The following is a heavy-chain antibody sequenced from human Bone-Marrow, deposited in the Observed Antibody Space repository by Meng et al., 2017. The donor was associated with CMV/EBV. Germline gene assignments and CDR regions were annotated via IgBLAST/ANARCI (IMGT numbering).Heavy chain of an antibody. D-gene: IGHD5-12*01. CDR1: GGTFSSYA. CDR2: IIPIFGTA. V-gene: IGHV1-69*05. CDR3: ARDSWWLPTAYYGMDV. Sequence: SVKVSCKASGGTFSSYAISWVRQAPGQGLEWMGGIIPIFGTANYAQKFQGRVTIITDESTSTAYMELSSLRSEDTAVYYCARDSWWLPTAYYGMDVWCQGTTVTVSS. J-gene: IGHJ6*02.